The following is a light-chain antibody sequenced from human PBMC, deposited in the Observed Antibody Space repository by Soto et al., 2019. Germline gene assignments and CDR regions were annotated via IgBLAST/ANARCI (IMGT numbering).Light chain of an antibody. CDR1: SSDVGGYNY. J-gene: IGLJ2*01. CDR3: SSYTSSITHVV. V-gene: IGLV2-14*01. CDR2: DVS. Sequence: QSALTQPASVSGSPGQSITISCTGTSSDVGGYNYVSWYLQHPGKAPKLMIYDVSNRPSGVSNRFSGSKSGNTASLTISGLQAEDEADYYCSSYTSSITHVVFGGGTQLTVL.